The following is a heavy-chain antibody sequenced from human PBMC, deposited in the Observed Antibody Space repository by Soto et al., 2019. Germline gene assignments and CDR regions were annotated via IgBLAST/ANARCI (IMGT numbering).Heavy chain of an antibody. J-gene: IGHJ5*02. CDR1: GYTFTGYY. D-gene: IGHD6-6*01. V-gene: IGHV1-2*04. CDR2: INPNSGGT. Sequence: GASVKVSCKASGYTFTGYYMHWVRQAPGQGLEWMGWINPNSGGTNYAQKFQGWVTMTRDTSISTAYMELSRLRSDDTAVYYCAREYSSSQTENNWFDPWGQGTLVTVSS. CDR3: AREYSSSQTENNWFDP.